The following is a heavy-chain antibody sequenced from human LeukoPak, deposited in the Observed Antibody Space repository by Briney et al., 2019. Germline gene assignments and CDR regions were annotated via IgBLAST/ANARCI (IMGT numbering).Heavy chain of an antibody. V-gene: IGHV1-18*01. CDR3: ARVIGVTGRAFDY. Sequence: GASVKVSCKASGGTFSSYAISWVRQAPGQGLEWMGWISAYNGNTNYAQKLQGRVTMTTDTSTSTAYMEMRSLRSDDTAVYCCARVIGVTGRAFDYWGQGTLVTVSS. CDR2: ISAYNGNT. D-gene: IGHD6-19*01. J-gene: IGHJ4*02. CDR1: GGTFSSYA.